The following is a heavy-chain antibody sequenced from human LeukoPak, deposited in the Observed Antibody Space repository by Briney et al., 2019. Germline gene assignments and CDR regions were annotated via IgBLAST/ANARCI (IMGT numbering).Heavy chain of an antibody. D-gene: IGHD3-10*01. CDR1: GFTFDDYA. V-gene: IGHV3-9*01. Sequence: GGSLRLSCAGSGFTFDDYAMHWVRQAPGKGLEWVSGISWNSGNIAYADSVKGRFTISRDNAENSLYLRMNSLRAEDTAFYYCAKDPNPGYGSAAFDYWGQGTLVTVSS. CDR2: ISWNSGNI. J-gene: IGHJ4*02. CDR3: AKDPNPGYGSAAFDY.